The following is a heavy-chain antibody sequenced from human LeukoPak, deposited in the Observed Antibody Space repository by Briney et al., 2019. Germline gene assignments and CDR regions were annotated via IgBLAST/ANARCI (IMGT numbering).Heavy chain of an antibody. J-gene: IGHJ4*02. V-gene: IGHV3-33*06. Sequence: PGRSLRLSCAASGFTFSSYGMHWVGQAPGKGLEWVAVIWYDGSNKYYADSVKGRFTISRDNSKNTLYLQMNSLRAEDTAVYYCAKDLGSGSLDYWGQGTQVTVSS. CDR2: IWYDGSNK. D-gene: IGHD1-26*01. CDR1: GFTFSSYG. CDR3: AKDLGSGSLDY.